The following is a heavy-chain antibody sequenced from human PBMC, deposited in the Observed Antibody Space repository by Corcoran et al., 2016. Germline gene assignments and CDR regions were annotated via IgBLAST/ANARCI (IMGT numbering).Heavy chain of an antibody. Sequence: QVQLVQSRAEVKKPGSSVKVSCKASGGTFSSYAINWVRQAPGQGLEWMGGIIPIFGTANYAQKFQGRVTITADESTSTAYMELSSLGFEDTAVFYCASSPNLGGMDVWGQGTTVTVSS. CDR2: IIPIFGTA. D-gene: IGHD7-27*01. CDR1: GGTFSSYA. CDR3: ASSPNLGGMDV. J-gene: IGHJ6*02. V-gene: IGHV1-69*01.